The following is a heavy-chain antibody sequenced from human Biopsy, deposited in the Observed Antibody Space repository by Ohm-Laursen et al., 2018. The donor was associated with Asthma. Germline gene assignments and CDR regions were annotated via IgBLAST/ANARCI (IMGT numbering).Heavy chain of an antibody. V-gene: IGHV4-59*01. CDR3: ARGVDRVTGLLDHFDS. CDR2: FYYCGST. D-gene: IGHD2-21*02. CDR1: GGSINNFY. J-gene: IGHJ4*02. Sequence: GSLSLTCTVSGGSINNFYWIWLRPPPGKALESIGHFYYCGSTNYNPSLKSRVTISIDASKNQFSLKLTSVTDADTAVYYCARGVDRVTGLLDHFDSWGQGTLVTVSS.